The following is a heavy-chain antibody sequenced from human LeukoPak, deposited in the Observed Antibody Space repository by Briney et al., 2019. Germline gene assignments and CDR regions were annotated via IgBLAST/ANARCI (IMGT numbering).Heavy chain of an antibody. CDR3: ARGLRFYGSGNILRNWFDP. CDR2: INDSEST. D-gene: IGHD3-10*01. Sequence: SETLSLTCAVYGASFSGYHWSWIRQPPGKGLEWIGEINDSESTTYNPSLKSRVTMSVDTSKNQFSLKLSSVTAADTAVYYCARGLRFYGSGNILRNWFDPWGQGTLVTVSS. J-gene: IGHJ5*02. CDR1: GASFSGYH. V-gene: IGHV4-34*01.